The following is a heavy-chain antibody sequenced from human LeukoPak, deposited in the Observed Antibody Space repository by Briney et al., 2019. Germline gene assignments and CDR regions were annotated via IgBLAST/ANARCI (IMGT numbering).Heavy chain of an antibody. CDR2: ISYDGSNK. D-gene: IGHD4-23*01. Sequence: GSPRLSRAASGFPFSSYAMHWVPPAPGQGPEGVAVISYDGSNKYYADSVKGRFTISRDNSKNTLYLQMNSLRAEDTAVYYCARPTTVVTPGDFQHWGQGTLVTVSS. CDR3: ARPTTVVTPGDFQH. V-gene: IGHV3-30-3*01. J-gene: IGHJ1*01. CDR1: GFPFSSYA.